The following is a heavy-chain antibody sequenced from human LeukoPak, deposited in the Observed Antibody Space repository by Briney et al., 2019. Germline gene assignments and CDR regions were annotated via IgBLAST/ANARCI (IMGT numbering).Heavy chain of an antibody. CDR3: ARGHYYDSSGYYEDYFDY. CDR2: IYYSGST. D-gene: IGHD3-22*01. V-gene: IGHV4-38-2*02. CDR1: GYSISSGYY. Sequence: SETLSLTCTVSGYSISSGYYWGWIRQPPGKGLEWIGSIYYSGSTYYNPSLKSRVTISVDTSKNQFSLKLSSVTAADTAVYYCARGHYYDSSGYYEDYFDYWGQGTLVTVSS. J-gene: IGHJ4*02.